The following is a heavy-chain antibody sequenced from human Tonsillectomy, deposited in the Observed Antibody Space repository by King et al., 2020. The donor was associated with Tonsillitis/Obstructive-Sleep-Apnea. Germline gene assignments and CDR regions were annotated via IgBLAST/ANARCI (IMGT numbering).Heavy chain of an antibody. CDR2: ITHSGST. CDR1: GGSFSNYS. CDR3: ARGPGRLYYYYYMDV. Sequence: VQLQQWGAGLLKPSETLSLTCAVYGGSFSNYSWSWIRQPPGKGLEWIGEITHSGSTNCNQSLKSRVTISVDTPKNQFSLRLRSVTAADTAVYYCARGPGRLYYYYYMDVWGKGTTVAVSS. V-gene: IGHV4-34*01. J-gene: IGHJ6*03. D-gene: IGHD3-10*01.